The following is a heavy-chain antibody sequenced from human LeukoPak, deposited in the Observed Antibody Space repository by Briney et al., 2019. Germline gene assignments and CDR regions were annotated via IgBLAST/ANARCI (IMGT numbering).Heavy chain of an antibody. CDR2: IYTSGST. J-gene: IGHJ4*02. CDR1: GGSISSGSYY. V-gene: IGHV4-61*02. CDR3: ARSRFLEWFTLFDY. D-gene: IGHD3-3*01. Sequence: SETLSLTCTVSGGSISSGSYYWSWIRQPAGKGLEWIGRIYTSGSTNYNPSLKSRVTISVDTSKNQFSLKLSSVTAADTAVYYCARSRFLEWFTLFDYWGQGTLVTVSS.